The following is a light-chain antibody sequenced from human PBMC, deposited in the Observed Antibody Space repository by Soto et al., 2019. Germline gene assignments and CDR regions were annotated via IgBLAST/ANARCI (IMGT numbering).Light chain of an antibody. CDR2: GAS. V-gene: IGKV3-15*01. Sequence: EIVLKQSPCTLALSPGERATLSCRASQSVSSDLAWYQQKPGQAPRLLIYGASTRAIGIPARFSGSGSGTEFTLTISSLQSEDFEVYYCQQYNNWPPTFGQGTRLEIK. J-gene: IGKJ5*01. CDR1: QSVSSD. CDR3: QQYNNWPPT.